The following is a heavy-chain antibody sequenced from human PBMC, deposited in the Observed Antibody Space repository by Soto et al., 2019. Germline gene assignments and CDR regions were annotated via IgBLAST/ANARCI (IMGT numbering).Heavy chain of an antibody. Sequence: QVQLVQSGAEVKKPGASVKVSCKASGYTFTSYDINWVRQATGQGLEWMGWINPNSGNTGYAQKLQGRVTMTRNTSISTAYMELSSLRSEDTAVYYCARGAWWIAVAGPDYWGQGTLVTVSS. CDR2: INPNSGNT. CDR1: GYTFTSYD. V-gene: IGHV1-8*01. D-gene: IGHD6-19*01. J-gene: IGHJ4*02. CDR3: ARGAWWIAVAGPDY.